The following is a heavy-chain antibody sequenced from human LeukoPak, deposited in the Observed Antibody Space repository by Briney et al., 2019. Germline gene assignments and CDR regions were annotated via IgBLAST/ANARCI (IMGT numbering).Heavy chain of an antibody. D-gene: IGHD3-10*01. J-gene: IGHJ5*02. CDR3: WSGMVRGVIPWFDP. V-gene: IGHV4-59*12. CDR2: IYYSGSP. Sequence: SETLSLTCTVSGGSISSYYWRWIRQPPPRGREWIGYIYYSGSPNYNPSPKRRVTISVDKSQKQFFLKQSYVTPAAPAVYYCWSGMVRGVIPWFDPWGQGTLVSVSS. CDR1: GGSISSYY.